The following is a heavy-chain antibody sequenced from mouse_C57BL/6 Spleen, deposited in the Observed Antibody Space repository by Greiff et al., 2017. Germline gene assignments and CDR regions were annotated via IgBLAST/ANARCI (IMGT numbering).Heavy chain of an antibody. CDR1: GYTFTSYW. J-gene: IGHJ2*01. D-gene: IGHD2-3*01. V-gene: IGHV1-64*01. Sequence: QVQLQQPGAELVKPGASVKLSCKASGYTFTSYWMHWVKQRPGQGLEWIGMIHPNSGSTNYNEKFKSKATLTVDKSSSTAYMQLSSLTSEDSAVXYGARGIYDGYPYYFDYWGQGTTLTVSS. CDR3: ARGIYDGYPYYFDY. CDR2: IHPNSGST.